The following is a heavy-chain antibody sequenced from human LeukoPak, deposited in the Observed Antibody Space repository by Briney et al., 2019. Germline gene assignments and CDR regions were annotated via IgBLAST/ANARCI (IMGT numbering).Heavy chain of an antibody. D-gene: IGHD3-10*01. CDR2: IYNSGST. CDR1: GGSISNYY. CDR3: ARVGTSGSSVAYDY. Sequence: SETLSLTCTVSGGSISNYYWSWIRQPPGKGLEWIGYIYNSGSTNYNPSLKSRVTISVDSSKNQLSLNLRSVTAADTAAYYCARVGTSGSSVAYDYWGQGTLVTVSS. J-gene: IGHJ4*02. V-gene: IGHV4-59*01.